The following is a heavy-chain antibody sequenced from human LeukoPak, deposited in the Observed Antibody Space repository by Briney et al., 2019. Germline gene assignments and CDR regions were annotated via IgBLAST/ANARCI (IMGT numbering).Heavy chain of an antibody. CDR3: ARAAGGSYLDY. CDR1: GFTFSSYS. CDR2: ISSSSYI. J-gene: IGHJ4*02. V-gene: IGHV3-21*01. D-gene: IGHD2-15*01. Sequence: GGSLRLSCAASGFTFSSYSMNWVRQAPGKGLEWVSSISSSSYIYYSDSVKGGFTISRDNPKNSVYLQMNSLRAEDTAVYYCARAAGGSYLDYWGQGTLVTVSS.